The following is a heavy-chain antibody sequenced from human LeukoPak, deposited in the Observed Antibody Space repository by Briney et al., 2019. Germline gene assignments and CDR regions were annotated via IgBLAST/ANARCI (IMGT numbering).Heavy chain of an antibody. CDR3: LAGYYYYYMDV. Sequence: GGSLRLSCAASGFAFSNYWLHWVRQAPGKGLEWVARINTRGSSTNYADSVKGRSTISRDNAKNTLYLQMTSLSAEDTAVYYALAGYYYYYMDVWGKGTTVTVSS. CDR2: INTRGSST. CDR1: GFAFSNYW. D-gene: IGHD6-13*01. V-gene: IGHV3-74*01. J-gene: IGHJ6*03.